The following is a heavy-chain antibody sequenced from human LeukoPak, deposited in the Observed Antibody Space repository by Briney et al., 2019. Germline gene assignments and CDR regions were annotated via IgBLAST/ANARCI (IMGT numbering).Heavy chain of an antibody. Sequence: SVKVSCKASGGTFSSYAISWVLQAPGQGLEWMGGIIPIFGTANYAQKFQGRVTITADESTSTAYMELSSLRSEDTAVYYCARDIGYYDSRKESYPPFQHWGQGTLVTVSS. CDR2: IIPIFGTA. CDR3: ARDIGYYDSRKESYPPFQH. D-gene: IGHD3-22*01. J-gene: IGHJ1*01. V-gene: IGHV1-69*13. CDR1: GGTFSSYA.